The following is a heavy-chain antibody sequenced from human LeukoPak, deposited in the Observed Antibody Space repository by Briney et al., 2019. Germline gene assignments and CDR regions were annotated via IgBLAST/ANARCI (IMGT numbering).Heavy chain of an antibody. V-gene: IGHV3-21*01. CDR3: ARGSSNIAARDNWFDP. J-gene: IGHJ5*02. Sequence: GGSLRLSCAASGFTFSSYSMNWVRQAPGKGLEWVSSISTSSSYIDYADSVKGRFTISRDNAKKSLHLQMNSLRADDTAVYYCARGSSNIAARDNWFDPWGQGTLVTVSS. D-gene: IGHD6-6*01. CDR1: GFTFSSYS. CDR2: ISTSSSYI.